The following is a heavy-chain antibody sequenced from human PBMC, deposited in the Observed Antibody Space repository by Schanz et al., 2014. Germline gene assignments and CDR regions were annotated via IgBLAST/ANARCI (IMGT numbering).Heavy chain of an antibody. CDR3: AKDMNREATAPES. Sequence: EVQLVESGGGLVQPGGSLRLSCAASGFIFSNFAMEWVRQAPGKGLEWVSAISGSGAGTYYADSVKGRFTVSRDNSKNTVYLHMNSLRDEDTAVYYCAKDMNREATAPESWGQGTLV. CDR2: ISGSGAGT. J-gene: IGHJ5*02. V-gene: IGHV3-23*04. CDR1: GFIFSNFA. D-gene: IGHD5-12*01.